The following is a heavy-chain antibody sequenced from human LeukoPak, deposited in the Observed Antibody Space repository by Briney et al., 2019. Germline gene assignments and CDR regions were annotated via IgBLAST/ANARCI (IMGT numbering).Heavy chain of an antibody. V-gene: IGHV3-21*01. CDR2: ISSSSSNI. Sequence: PGGSLRLSCTASGFTFSSYSMNWVRQAPGKGLEWVSYISSSSSNIFYADSFKGRFTISRDNAQNSLYLQMNSLRVEDTAVYYCARDQPGAHFDYWGQGTLVTVSS. J-gene: IGHJ4*02. CDR3: ARDQPGAHFDY. D-gene: IGHD7-27*01. CDR1: GFTFSSYS.